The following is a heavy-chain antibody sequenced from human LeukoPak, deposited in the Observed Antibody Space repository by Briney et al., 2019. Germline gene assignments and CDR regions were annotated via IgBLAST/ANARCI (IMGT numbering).Heavy chain of an antibody. J-gene: IGHJ6*03. D-gene: IGHD6-13*01. CDR2: IRSKANSYAT. CDR3: TRVAGQQQLVGYYYYMDV. Sequence: PGGSLRLSCAASGFTFSGSAMHWVRQASGKGLEWVGRIRSKANSYATAYAASVKGRFTISRDDSKNTAYLQMNSLKTEDTAVYYCTRVAGQQQLVGYYYYMDVWGKGTTVTVSS. V-gene: IGHV3-73*01. CDR1: GFTFSGSA.